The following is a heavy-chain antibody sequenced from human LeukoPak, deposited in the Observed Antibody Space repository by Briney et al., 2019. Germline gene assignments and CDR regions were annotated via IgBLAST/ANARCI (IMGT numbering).Heavy chain of an antibody. Sequence: PSETLSLTCAVSGYSISNGYYWAWIRPPPGKGGEWIGNLYHGYSFYYNPALESRVSMLVDTSKNQLSLKLSFVTAADTAVYYCARQHDSYYYYYIDVWGSGTTVTVSS. CDR2: LYHGYSF. V-gene: IGHV4-38-2*01. J-gene: IGHJ6*03. CDR3: ARQHDSYYYYYIDV. CDR1: GYSISNGYY.